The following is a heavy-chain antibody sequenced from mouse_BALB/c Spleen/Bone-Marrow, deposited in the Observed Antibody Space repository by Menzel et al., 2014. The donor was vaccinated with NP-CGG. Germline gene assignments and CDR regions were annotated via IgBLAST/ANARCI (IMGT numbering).Heavy chain of an antibody. CDR2: ILPGRGST. J-gene: IGHJ4*01. CDR3: ARWDTTAMDY. Sequence: VQLQESGAELMKPGASVKISCKATGYTFSSYWIEWVKQRPGHGLEWIGEILPGRGSTNYNEKFKGKATFTSDTSSYTAYMQLSSLTSEDSAVYYCARWDTTAMDYWGQGTSVTVSS. CDR1: GYTFSSYW. D-gene: IGHD1-1*01. V-gene: IGHV1-9*01.